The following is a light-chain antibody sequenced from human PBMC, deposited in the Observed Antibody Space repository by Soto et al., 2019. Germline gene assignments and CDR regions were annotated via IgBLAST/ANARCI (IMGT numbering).Light chain of an antibody. CDR3: QQRRNWPIT. J-gene: IGKJ5*01. V-gene: IGKV3-11*01. CDR2: DAS. CDR1: QSVSSY. Sequence: EIVLTQSPATLSLSPGERATLSCRASQSVSSYLAWYQQKPGQAPRLLIYDASNRATGIPARFSGSGSGTDVTLTISSLEPEDFAVYYCQQRRNWPITFGQGTRLEIK.